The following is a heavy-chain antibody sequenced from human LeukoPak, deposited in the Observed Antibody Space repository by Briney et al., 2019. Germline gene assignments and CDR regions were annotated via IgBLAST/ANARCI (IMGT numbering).Heavy chain of an antibody. J-gene: IGHJ5*02. CDR3: ARVRGHAMVRGVIPGSRYWFDP. CDR2: IYTSGST. D-gene: IGHD3-10*01. V-gene: IGHV4-4*07. CDR1: GGSISSYY. Sequence: SETLSLTCTVSGGSISSYYWSWIRQPAGKGLEWIGRIYTSGSTNYNPSLKSRVTMSVDTSKNQFSLKLSSVTAADTAVYYCARVRGHAMVRGVIPGSRYWFDPWGQGTLVTVSS.